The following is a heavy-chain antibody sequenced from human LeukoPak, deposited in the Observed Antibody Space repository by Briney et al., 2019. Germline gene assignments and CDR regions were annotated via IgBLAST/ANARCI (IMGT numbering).Heavy chain of an antibody. CDR2: IDWDDDK. CDR3: ARTLDYYTSGYFDY. CDR1: GFSLSTSGMC. Sequence: ESGPTLVNPTQTLTLTCTFSGFSLSTSGMCVSWVRQPPGKALEWLARIDWDDDKYYSTSLKTRLTISKDTSKNQVVLTMTSMDPVDTATYYCARTLDYYTSGYFDYWGQGILVTVSS. J-gene: IGHJ4*02. V-gene: IGHV2-70*11. D-gene: IGHD3-10*01.